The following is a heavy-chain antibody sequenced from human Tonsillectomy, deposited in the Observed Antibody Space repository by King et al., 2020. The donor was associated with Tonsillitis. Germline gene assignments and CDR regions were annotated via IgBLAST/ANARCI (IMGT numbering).Heavy chain of an antibody. CDR3: GRDRTGTGFDY. CDR1: GFTFSSYD. J-gene: IGHJ4*02. CDR2: IGTAGDT. Sequence: VQLVESGGGLVQPGGSLRLSCAASGFTFSSYDMHWVRQATGKGLEWVSAIGTAGDTYFPGSVKGRFTISRENAKNSLYLQMNSLRAGDTAVYYCGRDRTGTGFDYWGQGTLVTVSS. V-gene: IGHV3-13*01. D-gene: IGHD1-1*01.